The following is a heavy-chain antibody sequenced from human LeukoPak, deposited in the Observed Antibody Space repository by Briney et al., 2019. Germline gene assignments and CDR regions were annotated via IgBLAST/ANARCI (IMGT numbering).Heavy chain of an antibody. J-gene: IGHJ3*02. CDR2: IYHSGST. Sequence: PSETLSLTCTVSGYSISSGYYWGWIRQPPGKGLEWIGSIYHSGSTYYNPSLKSRVTISVDTSKNQFSLKLSSVTAADTAVYYCARPAVYSGGDGAFDIWGQGTMVTVSS. CDR3: ARPAVYSGGDGAFDI. D-gene: IGHD1-26*01. V-gene: IGHV4-38-2*02. CDR1: GYSISSGYY.